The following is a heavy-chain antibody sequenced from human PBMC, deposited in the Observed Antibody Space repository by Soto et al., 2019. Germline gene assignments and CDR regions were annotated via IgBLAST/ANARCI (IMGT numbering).Heavy chain of an antibody. Sequence: LTCAVSGGSISSGGYSWSWIRQPPGKGLEWIGYIYHSGSTYYNPSLKSRVTISVDRSKNQFSLKLSSVTAADTAVYYCARYGDYEWFDPWGQGTLVTVSS. D-gene: IGHD4-17*01. CDR2: IYHSGST. CDR1: GGSISSGGYS. J-gene: IGHJ5*02. V-gene: IGHV4-30-2*01. CDR3: ARYGDYEWFDP.